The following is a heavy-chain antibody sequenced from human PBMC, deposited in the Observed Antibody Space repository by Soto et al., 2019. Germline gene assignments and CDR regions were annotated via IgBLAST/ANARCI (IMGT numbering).Heavy chain of an antibody. Sequence: QVQLVQSVAEVKKPGASVKVSCKASGYTFTSYGISWVRQAPGQGLEWMGWFSAYNGNTNYAQKLKGRVTMTTYTSTGTAYMELRSLRSDDTAVYYCARDQVGAYQMNHYYAYYGMDVWGQGTTVTVSS. CDR2: FSAYNGNT. V-gene: IGHV1-18*01. CDR3: ARDQVGAYQMNHYYAYYGMDV. D-gene: IGHD4-17*01. J-gene: IGHJ6*02. CDR1: GYTFTSYG.